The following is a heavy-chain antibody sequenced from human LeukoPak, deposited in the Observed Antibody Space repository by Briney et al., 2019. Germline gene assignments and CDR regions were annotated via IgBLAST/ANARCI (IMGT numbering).Heavy chain of an antibody. J-gene: IGHJ3*02. Sequence: GGCLRLSCAASGFTFSNYWMSWVRQAPGKGLEWVASIKQDGSEKYYVDSVKGRFTISRDNAKNSLYLQMNSLRAEDTAVCYCARQIGWRDAFDIWGQGTMVTVSS. CDR1: GFTFSNYW. CDR3: ARQIGWRDAFDI. D-gene: IGHD6-19*01. CDR2: IKQDGSEK. V-gene: IGHV3-7*01.